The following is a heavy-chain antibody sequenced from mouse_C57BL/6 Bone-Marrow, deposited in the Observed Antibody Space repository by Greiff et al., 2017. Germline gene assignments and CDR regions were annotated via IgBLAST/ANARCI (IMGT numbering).Heavy chain of an antibody. CDR2: INPSSGYT. Sequence: QVQLQQSGAELARPGASVKMSCKASGYTFTSYTMHWVKQRPGQGLEWIGYINPSSGYTKYNQKFKDKATFTADKSSSTAYMQLSSLTSEDSAVYYCARWAYGNYVSWFAYWGQGTLVTVSA. D-gene: IGHD2-1*01. V-gene: IGHV1-4*01. CDR1: GYTFTSYT. J-gene: IGHJ3*01. CDR3: ARWAYGNYVSWFAY.